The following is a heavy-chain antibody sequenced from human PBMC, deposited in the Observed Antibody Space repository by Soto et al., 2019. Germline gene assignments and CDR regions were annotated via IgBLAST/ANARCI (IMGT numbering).Heavy chain of an antibody. CDR3: ARVVGSSWYGSSGGSSDP. Sequence: ASVKVSCKASGYTFTSYYMHWVRQAPGQGLEWMGIINPSGGSTSYAQKFQGRVTMTRDTSTSTVYMELSSLRSEDTAVYYCARVVGSSWYGSSGGSSDPWGQGTLVTLSS. CDR2: INPSGGST. J-gene: IGHJ5*02. CDR1: GYTFTSYY. D-gene: IGHD6-13*01. V-gene: IGHV1-46*01.